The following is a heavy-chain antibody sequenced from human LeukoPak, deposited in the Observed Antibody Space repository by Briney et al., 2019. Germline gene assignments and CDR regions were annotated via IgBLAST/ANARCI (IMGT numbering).Heavy chain of an antibody. Sequence: SETLSLTCAVSGYSISSGYYWGWIRQPPGKGLEWIGSIYHSGSTRYNPSLKSRVTISIDTSKNQISLKLSSVTATDTAVYYCARDLSYYYDSSIYYYPDYFQHWGQGTLVTVSS. CDR1: GYSISSGYY. V-gene: IGHV4-38-2*02. J-gene: IGHJ1*01. D-gene: IGHD3-22*01. CDR3: ARDLSYYYDSSIYYYPDYFQH. CDR2: IYHSGST.